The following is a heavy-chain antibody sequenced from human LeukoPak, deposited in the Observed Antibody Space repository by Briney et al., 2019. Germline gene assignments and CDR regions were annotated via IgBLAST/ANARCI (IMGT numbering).Heavy chain of an antibody. D-gene: IGHD6-13*01. CDR3: ARVISSSWYSDY. Sequence: PGGSLRLSCAASGFTFSSSNMNWVRQAPGKGLEWVSSISSSSSYICYADSVKGRFTISRDNAKNSLYLQMNSLRAEDTAVYYCARVISSSWYSDYWGQGTLVTVSP. V-gene: IGHV3-21*01. J-gene: IGHJ4*02. CDR2: ISSSSSYI. CDR1: GFTFSSSN.